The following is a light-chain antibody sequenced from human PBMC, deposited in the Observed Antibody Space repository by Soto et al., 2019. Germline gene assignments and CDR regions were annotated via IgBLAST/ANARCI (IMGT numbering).Light chain of an antibody. CDR2: YAS. Sequence: EIVMTQSPATLSVSPGERATLSCRASQSVSSNLAWYQQKPGQAPRLLIYYASTRATGIPARFSGSGSGTEFTLTISSLQSEDFAVYYCQQYSNWLTWTFGQGTKVEIK. V-gene: IGKV3-15*01. CDR3: QQYSNWLTWT. J-gene: IGKJ1*01. CDR1: QSVSSN.